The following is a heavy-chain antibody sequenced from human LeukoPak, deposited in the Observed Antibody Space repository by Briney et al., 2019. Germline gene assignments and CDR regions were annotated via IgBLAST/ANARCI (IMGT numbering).Heavy chain of an antibody. V-gene: IGHV3-11*04. J-gene: IGHJ4*02. CDR1: GFTFSDYY. Sequence: GGSLRLSCAASGFTFSDYYMSWIRQAPGKGLEWVSYISSSGSTIYYADSVKGRFTISRDNAKNSLYLQMNSLRAEDTAVYYCARDYSNYEEVGNFDYWGQGTLVTVSS. D-gene: IGHD4-11*01. CDR2: ISSSGSTI. CDR3: ARDYSNYEEVGNFDY.